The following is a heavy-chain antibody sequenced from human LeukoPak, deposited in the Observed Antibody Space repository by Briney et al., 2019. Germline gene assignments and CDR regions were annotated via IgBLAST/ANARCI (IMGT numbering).Heavy chain of an antibody. CDR3: ARVPDFHCSSTSCLIY. Sequence: GGSLRLSCAASGFTFSSYSMNWVRQAPGKGLEWVSSISSSSSYIYYADSVKGRFTISRDNAKNSLYLQMNSLRAEDTAVYYCARVPDFHCSSTSCLIYWGQGTLVTVSS. CDR2: ISSSSSYI. J-gene: IGHJ4*02. D-gene: IGHD2-2*01. V-gene: IGHV3-21*01. CDR1: GFTFSSYS.